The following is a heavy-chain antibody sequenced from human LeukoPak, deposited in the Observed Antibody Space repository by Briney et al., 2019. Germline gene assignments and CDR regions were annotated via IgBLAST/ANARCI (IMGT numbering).Heavy chain of an antibody. J-gene: IGHJ4*02. CDR2: ISSSSSYI. D-gene: IGHD5-12*01. V-gene: IGHV3-21*01. CDR3: ARDSGYGLAFDY. Sequence: PGGSLRLSCVASGFTFSSCSMNWVRQAPGKGLEWVSSISSSSSYIYYADSVKGRFTISRDNAKNSLYLQMNSLRAEDTAVYYCARDSGYGLAFDYWGRGTLVTVSS. CDR1: GFTFSSCS.